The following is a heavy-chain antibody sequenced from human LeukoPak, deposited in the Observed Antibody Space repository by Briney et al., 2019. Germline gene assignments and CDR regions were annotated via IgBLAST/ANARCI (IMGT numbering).Heavy chain of an antibody. V-gene: IGHV4-39*07. Sequence: SETLSLTCTVSGGSISSSSYYWGWIRQPPGKGLEWIGSIYHSGSTHYKASLKSRVTISVDTSKNQFSLKLSSVTAADTAVYYCARAFYSSSWYHKEDFFDYWGQGTPVTVSS. J-gene: IGHJ4*02. CDR1: GGSISSSSYY. CDR3: ARAFYSSSWYHKEDFFDY. CDR2: IYHSGST. D-gene: IGHD6-13*01.